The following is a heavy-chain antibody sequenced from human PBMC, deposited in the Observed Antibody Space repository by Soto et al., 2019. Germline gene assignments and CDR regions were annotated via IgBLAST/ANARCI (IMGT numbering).Heavy chain of an antibody. Sequence: RLSCAASGFTFSDYSMNWVRQAPGKGLEWVSYIRSSGNTIYYADSVRGRFTISRDSAENSLYLQMNSLRVEDTAVYYCAREGSSRSYYYDYWGQGTLVTVSS. CDR3: AREGSSRSYYYDY. J-gene: IGHJ4*02. CDR2: IRSSGNTI. CDR1: GFTFSDYS. V-gene: IGHV3-48*01. D-gene: IGHD6-13*01.